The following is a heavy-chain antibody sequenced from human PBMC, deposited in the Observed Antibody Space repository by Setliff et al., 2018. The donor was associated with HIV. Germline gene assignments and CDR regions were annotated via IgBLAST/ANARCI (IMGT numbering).Heavy chain of an antibody. CDR2: MSYDGSNK. CDR3: ARDRLETLSFGDLHDMDV. V-gene: IGHV3-30*03. J-gene: IGHJ6*03. D-gene: IGHD3-10*01. CDR1: GFTFRSYA. Sequence: GGSLRLSCAASGFTFRSYATSWVRQAPGKGLEWVAVMSYDGSNKYYADSVKGRFTISRDNSKNTRFLQMNSLRAEDTAVYYCARDRLETLSFGDLHDMDVWGKGTTVTVSS.